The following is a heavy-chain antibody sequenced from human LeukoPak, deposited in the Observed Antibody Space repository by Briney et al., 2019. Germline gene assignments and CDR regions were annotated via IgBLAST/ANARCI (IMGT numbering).Heavy chain of an antibody. CDR2: IYTSGST. V-gene: IGHV4-4*07. Sequence: HPSETLSLTCTVSGGSISSYYWSWIRQPAGKGLEWIGRIYTSGSTNYNPSLKSRVTMSVDTSKNQFSLKLSSVTAADTAVYYCARAPTTVTTVQFDYWGQGTLVTVSS. J-gene: IGHJ4*02. CDR3: ARAPTTVTTVQFDY. D-gene: IGHD4-17*01. CDR1: GGSISSYY.